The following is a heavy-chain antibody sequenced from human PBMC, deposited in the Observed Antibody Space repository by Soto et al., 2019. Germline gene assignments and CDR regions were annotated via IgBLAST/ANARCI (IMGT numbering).Heavy chain of an antibody. D-gene: IGHD5-18*01. CDR3: AKDIIASYGGCEPFDM. Sequence: EVRLLESGGGLVQPGGSLRLSCEASGFTFSAYTMNWVRQVPGKGLQWVSGIFGSGGGIQYADSVRGRFTVSRDNSRNTLFLQMDSLRDEEAAVYYGAKDIIASYGGCEPFDMWGQGTEVTVSS. CDR2: IFGSGGGI. V-gene: IGHV3-23*01. CDR1: GFTFSAYT. J-gene: IGHJ3*02.